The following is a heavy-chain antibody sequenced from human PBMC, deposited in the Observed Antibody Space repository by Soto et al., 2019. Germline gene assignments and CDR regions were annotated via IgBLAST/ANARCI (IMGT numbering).Heavy chain of an antibody. Sequence: VGSLRLSCAASGFTFSSYGMHWVRQAPGKGLEWVAVISYDGSNKYYADSVKGRFTISRDNSKNTLYLQMNSLRAEDTALYYCARWFTYGNFDYFDYWGQGTQVTVSS. V-gene: IGHV3-30*03. J-gene: IGHJ4*02. CDR2: ISYDGSNK. CDR3: ARWFTYGNFDYFDY. CDR1: GFTFSSYG. D-gene: IGHD3-10*01.